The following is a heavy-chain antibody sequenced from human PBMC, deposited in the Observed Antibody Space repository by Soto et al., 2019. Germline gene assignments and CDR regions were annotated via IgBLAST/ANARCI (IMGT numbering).Heavy chain of an antibody. CDR1: GFTFSSYG. Sequence: SLRLSCAASGFTFSSYGMHWVRQAPGKGLEWVAVIWYDGSNKYYADSVKGRFTISRDNSKNTLYLQMNSLRAEDTAVYYCAKSGSQHYYYYGMDVWGQGTTVTVSS. CDR2: IWYDGSNK. V-gene: IGHV3-33*06. CDR3: AKSGSQHYYYYGMDV. D-gene: IGHD1-26*01. J-gene: IGHJ6*02.